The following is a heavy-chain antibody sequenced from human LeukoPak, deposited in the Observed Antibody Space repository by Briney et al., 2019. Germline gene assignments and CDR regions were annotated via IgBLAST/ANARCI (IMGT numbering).Heavy chain of an antibody. CDR1: GFTFSSYE. Sequence: GGSLRLSCAASGFTFSSYEMNWVRQAPGKGLEWVANIKQDGSEKYYVDSGKGRFTISRDNAKNSLYLQMNSLRAEDTAVYYCARVKQQLVRLLSRDTTYYYYYYMDVRGKGTTVTVSS. CDR2: IKQDGSEK. J-gene: IGHJ6*03. D-gene: IGHD6-13*01. V-gene: IGHV3-7*01. CDR3: ARVKQQLVRLLSRDTTYYYYYYMDV.